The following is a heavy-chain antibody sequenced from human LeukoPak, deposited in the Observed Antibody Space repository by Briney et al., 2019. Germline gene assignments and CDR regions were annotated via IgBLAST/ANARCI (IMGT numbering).Heavy chain of an antibody. CDR3: ARDLYDAFDI. Sequence: SETLSLNCAVSGGSISSYYWSWIRQPPGKGLEWIGYIYYSGSTNYNPSLKSRVTISEDTSKNQFSLKLSSVTAADTAVYYCARDLYDAFDIWGQGTMVTVSS. CDR1: GGSISSYY. CDR2: IYYSGST. V-gene: IGHV4-59*01. J-gene: IGHJ3*02.